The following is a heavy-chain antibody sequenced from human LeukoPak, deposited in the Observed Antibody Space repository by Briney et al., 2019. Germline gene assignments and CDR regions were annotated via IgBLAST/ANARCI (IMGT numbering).Heavy chain of an antibody. CDR1: GYSLCTSGVG. V-gene: IGHV2-5*02. CDR3: AHSRNIEAAAPLTFAD. Sequence: SRPTLVEPPRTLTLTSSFSGYSLCTSGVGVGWIRQPPGKALEWLALIYWDDDKRYSPSLKSSLTITTDTSKTQVFLRMTNMDPVDTATYYCAHSRNIEAAAPLTFADWGQGTLVTVSS. J-gene: IGHJ4*02. D-gene: IGHD6-13*01. CDR2: IYWDDDK.